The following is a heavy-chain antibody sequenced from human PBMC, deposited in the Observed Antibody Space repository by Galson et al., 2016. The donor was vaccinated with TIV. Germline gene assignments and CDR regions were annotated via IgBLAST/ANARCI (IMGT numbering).Heavy chain of an antibody. Sequence: SLRLSCAASGFTFSSYAITWVRQAPGKGLEWISAISGGGGRTYHTDSVKGRFTISRDNSKNTVFLQMNSRRAEDTSVYYCAKFVSSGYNYGGRFVYWGQGTLVTVSA. CDR1: GFTFSSYA. J-gene: IGHJ4*02. CDR2: ISGGGGRT. V-gene: IGHV3-23*01. CDR3: AKFVSSGYNYGGRFVY. D-gene: IGHD3-22*01.